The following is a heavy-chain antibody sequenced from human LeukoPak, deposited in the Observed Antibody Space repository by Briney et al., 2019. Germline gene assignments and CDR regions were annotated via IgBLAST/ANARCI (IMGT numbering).Heavy chain of an antibody. D-gene: IGHD2-21*02. V-gene: IGHV4-59*01. CDR3: ARGAGTGRLLRYFDL. J-gene: IGHJ2*01. CDR1: GGSISSYY. Sequence: SETLSLTCTVSGGSISSYYWSWIRQPPGKGLEWIGYIYYSGSTNYNPSLKSRVTISVDTSKNQFSPKLSSVTAADTAVYYCARGAGTGRLLRYFDLWGRGTLVTVSS. CDR2: IYYSGST.